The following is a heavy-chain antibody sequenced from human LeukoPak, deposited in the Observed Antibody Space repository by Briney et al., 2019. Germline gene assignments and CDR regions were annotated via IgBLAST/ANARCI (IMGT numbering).Heavy chain of an antibody. CDR3: ARGNYDNRGYSNAFDI. V-gene: IGHV4-59*01. D-gene: IGHD3-22*01. J-gene: IGHJ3*02. Sequence: SETLSLTCTVSGASISSSYWSWVRQPPGKRLEWIGLIYYNGNTNSNPSLKSRVTISVDTSKNQFSLKLTSVTAADTAVYYCARGNYDNRGYSNAFDIWGQGAMVTVSS. CDR1: GASISSSY. CDR2: IYYNGNT.